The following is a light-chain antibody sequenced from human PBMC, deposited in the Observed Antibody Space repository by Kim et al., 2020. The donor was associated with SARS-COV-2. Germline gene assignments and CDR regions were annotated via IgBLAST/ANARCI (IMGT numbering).Light chain of an antibody. Sequence: SPGERATLSCRASQSVRSGYLAWYQQKPGQAPRLLIYGASSRATGIPDRFSGSGSGTDFTLTISRLEPEDFAVYYCQQYGSTPYTFGQGTKLEI. CDR2: GAS. V-gene: IGKV3-20*01. CDR3: QQYGSTPYT. CDR1: QSVRSGY. J-gene: IGKJ2*01.